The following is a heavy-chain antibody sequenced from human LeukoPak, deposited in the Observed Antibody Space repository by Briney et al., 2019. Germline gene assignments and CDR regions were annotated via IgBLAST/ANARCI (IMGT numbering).Heavy chain of an antibody. J-gene: IGHJ4*02. CDR1: GFTCSGSA. CDR3: TRPSDDYVWGSYRGLDY. V-gene: IGHV3-73*01. D-gene: IGHD3-16*02. CDR2: IRSKANSYAP. Sequence: GGSLRLSCAASGFTCSGSAMHWVRQASGKGLKWVGRIRSKANSYAPAYAASVKGRFTISRDDSKNTAYLQMNSLKTEDTAVYYCTRPSDDYVWGSYRGLDYWGQGTLVTVSS.